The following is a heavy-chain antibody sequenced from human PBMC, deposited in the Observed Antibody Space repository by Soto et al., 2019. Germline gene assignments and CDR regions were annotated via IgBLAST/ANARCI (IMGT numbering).Heavy chain of an antibody. CDR3: ARTPGYYYDSSGYYFDY. CDR1: GYTFTSYS. Sequence: ASVKVSCKASGYTFTSYSMHWVRQAPGQRLEWMGWINAGNGIANYAQKFQGRVTITADKSTSTAYMELSSLRSEDTAVYYCARTPGYYYDSSGYYFDYWGQGTLVTVSS. CDR2: INAGNGIA. J-gene: IGHJ4*02. D-gene: IGHD3-22*01. V-gene: IGHV1-3*01.